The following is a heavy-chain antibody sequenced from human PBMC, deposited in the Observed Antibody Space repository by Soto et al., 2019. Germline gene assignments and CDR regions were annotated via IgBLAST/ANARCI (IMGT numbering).Heavy chain of an antibody. CDR3: ARKAAASSSPRYGMDV. V-gene: IGHV1-69*13. D-gene: IGHD6-6*01. CDR1: GGTFSSYA. J-gene: IGHJ6*02. Sequence: SVKVSCKASGGTFSSYAISWVRQAPGQGLEWMGGIIPIFGTANYAQKFQGRVTITADESTSTAYMELSSLRSEDTAVYYCARKAAASSSPRYGMDVWGQGTTVTVSS. CDR2: IIPIFGTA.